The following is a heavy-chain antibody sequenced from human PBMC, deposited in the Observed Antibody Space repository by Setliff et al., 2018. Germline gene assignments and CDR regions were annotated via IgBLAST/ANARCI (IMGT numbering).Heavy chain of an antibody. Sequence: TLSLTCTVYGVSFSDYYWGWVRQSPGKGLDWIGEINHSGTTNYDPSLEGRISISVDTSKRQFSLKLTSMTAADTAVYYCARDQWVRSPPLYFSYSMDVWGQGTTVTVSS. V-gene: IGHV4-34*10. J-gene: IGHJ6*02. CDR2: INHSGTT. CDR3: ARDQWVRSPPLYFSYSMDV. CDR1: GVSFSDYY. D-gene: IGHD5-12*01.